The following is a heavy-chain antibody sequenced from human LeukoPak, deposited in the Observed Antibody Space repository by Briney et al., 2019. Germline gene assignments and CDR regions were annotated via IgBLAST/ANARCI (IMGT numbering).Heavy chain of an antibody. Sequence: SETLSLTCAVYGGSSRGYYWSWIRQPPGKGLEWIGEINHSGSTNYNPSLKSRVTISVDTSKNQFSLKLSSVTAADTAVYYCARGRPGYYYDSSGYYYGFNWFDPWGQGTLVTVSS. V-gene: IGHV4-34*01. J-gene: IGHJ5*02. CDR2: INHSGST. CDR3: ARGRPGYYYDSSGYYYGFNWFDP. CDR1: GGSSRGYY. D-gene: IGHD3-22*01.